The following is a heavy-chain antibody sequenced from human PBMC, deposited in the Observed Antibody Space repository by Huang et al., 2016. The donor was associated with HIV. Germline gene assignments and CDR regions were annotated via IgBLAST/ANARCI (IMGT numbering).Heavy chain of an antibody. D-gene: IGHD1-1*01. CDR3: AKDLGT. Sequence: EVQLLESGGDLVQPGGSLRLSCAASGFTFSAYAMSWVRQAPGKGLEWVSAITGGGISTYYADSVRGRFTISRDKSKNTLFLQMSSLRAGDTAVYYCAKDLGTWGQGTLVTVSS. V-gene: IGHV3-23*01. J-gene: IGHJ4*02. CDR1: GFTFSAYA. CDR2: ITGGGIST.